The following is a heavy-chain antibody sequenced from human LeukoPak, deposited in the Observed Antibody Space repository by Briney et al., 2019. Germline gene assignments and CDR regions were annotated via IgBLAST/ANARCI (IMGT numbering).Heavy chain of an antibody. CDR1: GFTFSSYA. V-gene: IGHV3-21*01. CDR3: ARDEFLVRGVLKLFDY. CDR2: ISSSSSYI. J-gene: IGHJ4*02. Sequence: GSLRLSCAASGFTFSSYAMSWVRQAPGKGLEWVSSISSSSSYIYYADSVKGRFTISRDNAKNSLYLQMNSLRAEDTAVYYCARDEFLVRGVLKLFDYWGQGTLVTVSS. D-gene: IGHD3-10*01.